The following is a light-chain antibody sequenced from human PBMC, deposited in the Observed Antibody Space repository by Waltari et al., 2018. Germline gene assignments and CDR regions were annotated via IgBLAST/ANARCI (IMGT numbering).Light chain of an antibody. CDR1: SSDFPVFNY. Sequence: QSALTQSASVSGSPGQSITISCTGTSSDFPVFNYVSWYQQHPGKAPQLMIYDVSKRPSGFSNRFSGSKSGNTSSLTISGLQAEDEADYYCSSYTSTWVFGGGTKLTVL. J-gene: IGLJ3*02. V-gene: IGLV2-14*01. CDR2: DVS. CDR3: SSYTSTWV.